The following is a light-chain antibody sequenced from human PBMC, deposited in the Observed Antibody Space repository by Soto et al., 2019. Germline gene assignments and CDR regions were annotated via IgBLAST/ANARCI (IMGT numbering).Light chain of an antibody. Sequence: DIQMTQSPSSLSASVGDRVTITCRASQSISNYLNWYQQKPGKAPKLLIYAASSLQSGVPSRFRGSGSGTDFTLNISSLQPEDFATYYCQQSYATPRTFGQGTKVEIK. J-gene: IGKJ1*01. CDR2: AAS. CDR3: QQSYATPRT. V-gene: IGKV1-39*01. CDR1: QSISNY.